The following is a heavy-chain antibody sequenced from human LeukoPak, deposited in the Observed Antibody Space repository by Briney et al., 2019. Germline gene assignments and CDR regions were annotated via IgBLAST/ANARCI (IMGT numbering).Heavy chain of an antibody. D-gene: IGHD2-15*01. J-gene: IGHJ4*02. CDR1: GFPFSSYA. Sequence: PGRSLRLSCAASGFPFSSYAMHWVRQAPGKGLEWVAVISYDGSNKYYADSVEGRFTISRDNSKNTLYLQMNSLRAEDTAVYYCAREGRVVVVAATTPFDYWGQGTLVTVSS. V-gene: IGHV3-30*04. CDR3: AREGRVVVVAATTPFDY. CDR2: ISYDGSNK.